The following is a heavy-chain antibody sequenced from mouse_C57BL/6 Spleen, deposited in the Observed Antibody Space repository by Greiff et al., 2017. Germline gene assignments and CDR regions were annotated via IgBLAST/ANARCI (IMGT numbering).Heavy chain of an antibody. J-gene: IGHJ3*01. CDR2: IRSKSNNYAT. D-gene: IGHD2-2*01. CDR3: VRHEDYYGYDGEGPWFAY. Sequence: EVQRVESGGGLVQPKGSLKLSCAASGFSFNTYAMNWVRQAPGKGLEWVARIRSKSNNYATYSADSVKDRFTISRDDSESMLYLQMNNLKTEDTAMYYCVRHEDYYGYDGEGPWFAYWGQGTLVTVSA. V-gene: IGHV10-1*01. CDR1: GFSFNTYA.